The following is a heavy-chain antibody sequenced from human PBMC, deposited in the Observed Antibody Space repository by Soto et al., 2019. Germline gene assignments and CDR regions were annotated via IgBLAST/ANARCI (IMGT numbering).Heavy chain of an antibody. Sequence: QVQLVQSGAEVKKPGSSVKVSCKASGGTFSSSAISWVRQAPGQGLEWMGGIIPIFGTANYAQKFQGRVTITADESTSTAYMELSSLRSEDTAVYYCARSSSIAARRGYYYYYGMDVWGQGTTVTVSS. CDR1: GGTFSSSA. CDR3: ARSSSIAARRGYYYYYGMDV. D-gene: IGHD6-6*01. J-gene: IGHJ6*02. CDR2: IIPIFGTA. V-gene: IGHV1-69*01.